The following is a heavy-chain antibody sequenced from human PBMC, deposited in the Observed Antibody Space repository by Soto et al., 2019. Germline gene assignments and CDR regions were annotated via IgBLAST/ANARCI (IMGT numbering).Heavy chain of an antibody. D-gene: IGHD3-9*01. CDR1: GGTFSSYT. V-gene: IGHV1-69*02. CDR3: ATRYRYYDILTGYSGPDY. Sequence: QVQLVQSGAEVKKPGSSVKVSCKASGGTFSSYTISWVRQAPGQGLEWMGRIIPILGIANYAQKFQGRVTITADKATSTAYMELGSLRSEDTAVYYCATRYRYYDILTGYSGPDYWGQGTLVTVSS. J-gene: IGHJ4*02. CDR2: IIPILGIA.